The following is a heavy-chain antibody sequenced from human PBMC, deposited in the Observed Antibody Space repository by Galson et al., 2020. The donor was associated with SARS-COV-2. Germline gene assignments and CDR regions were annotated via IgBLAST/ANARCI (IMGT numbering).Heavy chain of an antibody. Sequence: SQTLSLTCTVSGGSISSYYWSWIRQPPGKGLEWIGYIYYSGSTNYNPSLKSRVTISVDTSKNQFSLKLSSVTAADTAVYYCARDKRGYSSGWYTPWFDPWGQGTLVTVSS. CDR2: IYYSGST. V-gene: IGHV4-59*01. J-gene: IGHJ5*02. CDR1: GGSISSYY. CDR3: ARDKRGYSSGWYTPWFDP. D-gene: IGHD6-19*01.